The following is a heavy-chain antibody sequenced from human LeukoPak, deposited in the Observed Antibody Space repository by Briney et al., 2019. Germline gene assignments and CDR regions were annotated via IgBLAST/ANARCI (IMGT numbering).Heavy chain of an antibody. V-gene: IGHV3-21*01. J-gene: IGHJ4*02. D-gene: IGHD3-22*01. CDR2: ISSSSSYI. Sequence: GGSLRLSCAASGFTFSSYSMNWVRQAPGKGLEWVSSISSSSSYIYYADSVKGRFTISRDNAKNSLYLQMNSLRAEDTAVYYCAREVVGTWFDYWGQGTLVTVSS. CDR3: AREVVGTWFDY. CDR1: GFTFSSYS.